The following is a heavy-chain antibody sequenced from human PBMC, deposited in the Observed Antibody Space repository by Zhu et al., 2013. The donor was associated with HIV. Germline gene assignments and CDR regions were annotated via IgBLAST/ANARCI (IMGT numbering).Heavy chain of an antibody. Sequence: VQLVESGGGVVQPGRSLRLSCAASGFTFSSYGMHWVRQAPGKGLEWVAVISYDGSNKYYADSVRGRFTISRDNSKNTLYLQMNSLRAEDTAVYYCAKDPSSTSRFDYWGQGTLVTVSS. CDR2: ISYDGSNK. V-gene: IGHV3-30*18. CDR1: GFTFSSYG. J-gene: IGHJ4*02. CDR3: AKDPSSTSRFDY. D-gene: IGHD2-2*01.